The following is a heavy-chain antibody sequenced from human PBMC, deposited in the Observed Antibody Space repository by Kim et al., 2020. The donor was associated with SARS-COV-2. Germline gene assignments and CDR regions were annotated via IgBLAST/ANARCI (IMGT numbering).Heavy chain of an antibody. CDR1: GFTFSSYG. CDR3: ARDWQQLHYGMDV. J-gene: IGHJ6*02. CDR2: IWYDGSNK. Sequence: GGSLRLSCAASGFTFSSYGMHWVRQAPGKGLEWVAVIWYDGSNKYYADSVKGRFTISRDNSKNTLYLQMNSLRAEDTAVYYCARDWQQLHYGMDVWGQGTTVTVSS. V-gene: IGHV3-33*01. D-gene: IGHD6-13*01.